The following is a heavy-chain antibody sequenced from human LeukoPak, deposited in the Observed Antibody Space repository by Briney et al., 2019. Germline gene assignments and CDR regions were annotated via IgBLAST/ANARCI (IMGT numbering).Heavy chain of an antibody. Sequence: SETLSLTCTVSGGSISSYYWSWIRQPPGKGLEWIGYIYYSGSTTYNPSLKSRVTISVDTSKNQFSLKLSSVTAADTAVYYCARVRKSGLDYWGQGTLVTVSS. J-gene: IGHJ4*02. D-gene: IGHD3-3*01. CDR3: ARVRKSGLDY. CDR2: IYYSGST. CDR1: GGSISSYY. V-gene: IGHV4-59*01.